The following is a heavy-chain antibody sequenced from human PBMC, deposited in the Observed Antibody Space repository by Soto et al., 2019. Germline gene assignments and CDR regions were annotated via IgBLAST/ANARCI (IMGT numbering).Heavy chain of an antibody. CDR1: GGSVSSGSYY. D-gene: IGHD2-8*01. Sequence: SETLSLTCTVSGGSVSSGSYYWSWIRQPPGKGLEWIGYIYYSGSTNYNPSLKSRVTISVDTSKNQFSLKLSSVTAADTAVYYCAREGVVSWFDPWGQGTLVTVSS. CDR3: AREGVVSWFDP. CDR2: IYYSGST. V-gene: IGHV4-61*01. J-gene: IGHJ5*02.